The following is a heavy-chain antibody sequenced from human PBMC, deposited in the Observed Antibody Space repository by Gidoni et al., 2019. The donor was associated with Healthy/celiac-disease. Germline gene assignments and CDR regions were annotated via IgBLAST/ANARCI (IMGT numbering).Heavy chain of an antibody. J-gene: IGHJ4*02. CDR3: AHRRTEGETYYYDSSGYYPFDY. Sequence: QITLKESGPTLVKPTQTLTLTCTFSGFSLRTSGVGVGWIRQPPGKALEWLALIYWNDDKRYSPSLKSRLTITKDTAKNKVVLTMTNMDPVDTATYYCAHRRTEGETYYYDSSGYYPFDYWGQGTLVTVSS. V-gene: IGHV2-5*01. CDR2: IYWNDDK. D-gene: IGHD3-22*01. CDR1: GFSLRTSGVG.